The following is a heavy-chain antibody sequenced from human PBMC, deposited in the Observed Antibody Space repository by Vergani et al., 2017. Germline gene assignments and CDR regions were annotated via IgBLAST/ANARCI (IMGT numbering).Heavy chain of an antibody. CDR1: GGSFSGYY. CDR3: ARGPGWYYGGNPFGY. D-gene: IGHD4-23*01. Sequence: QVQLQQWGAGLLKPSETLSLTCAVYGGSFSGYYWSWIRQPPGKGLEWIGEINHSGSTNYNPSLKSRVTISVDTSKNQFSLKLSSVTAADTAGYYCARGPGWYYGGNPFGYWGQGTLVTVSS. J-gene: IGHJ4*02. V-gene: IGHV4-34*01. CDR2: INHSGST.